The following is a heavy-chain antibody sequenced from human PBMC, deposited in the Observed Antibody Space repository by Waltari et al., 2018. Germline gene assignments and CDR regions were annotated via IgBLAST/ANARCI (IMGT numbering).Heavy chain of an antibody. CDR3: ARRHSGDRGVDY. V-gene: IGHV3-21*01. CDR2: ISSSSSYI. Sequence: EVQLVESGGGLVKPGGSMRISCAASGLTFSSYRLTWVRQAPGKGLEWVSSISSSSSYIYYADSVKGRFTISRDNAKNSLYLQMNSLRAEDTAVYYCARRHSGDRGVDYWGQGTLVTVSS. D-gene: IGHD3-10*01. J-gene: IGHJ4*02. CDR1: GLTFSSYR.